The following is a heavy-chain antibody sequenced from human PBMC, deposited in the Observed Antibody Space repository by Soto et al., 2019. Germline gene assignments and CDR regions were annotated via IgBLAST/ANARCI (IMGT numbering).Heavy chain of an antibody. Sequence: SVKVSCKASGGTFGSYAISWVRQAPGQGLEWMGGIIPIFGTANYAQKFQGRVTITADKSTSTAYMELSSLRSEDTAVYYCARDGELRTPGLAFDIWGQGTMVTVSS. CDR3: ARDGELRTPGLAFDI. V-gene: IGHV1-69*06. CDR1: GGTFGSYA. J-gene: IGHJ3*02. D-gene: IGHD3-3*01. CDR2: IIPIFGTA.